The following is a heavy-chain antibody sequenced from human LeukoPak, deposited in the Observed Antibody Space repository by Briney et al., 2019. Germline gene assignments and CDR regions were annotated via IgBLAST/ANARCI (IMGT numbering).Heavy chain of an antibody. J-gene: IGHJ4*02. Sequence: GGSLRLSCEASGFTFSTYWMKWVRQAPGKGLEWVANIKQDGSQKYYVDSVKGRFIISRDNAKNSLYLQMNSVRAEDTPVYYCAREGTFGDYRASGDHWGQGALVTVSS. CDR2: IKQDGSQK. CDR3: AREGTFGDYRASGDH. D-gene: IGHD2-21*02. V-gene: IGHV3-7*03. CDR1: GFTFSTYW.